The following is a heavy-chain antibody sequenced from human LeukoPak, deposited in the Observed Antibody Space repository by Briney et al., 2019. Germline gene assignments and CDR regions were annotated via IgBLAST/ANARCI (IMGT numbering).Heavy chain of an antibody. J-gene: IGHJ4*02. Sequence: SETLSLTCAVYGGSFSGYYWSWIRQPPGKGLEWIGEINHSGSTNYNPSLKSRVTISVDTSKNQLSLKLSSVTAADTAVYYCARSGDGYCSSTSCYGGDFDYWGQGTLVTVYS. D-gene: IGHD2-2*01. CDR3: ARSGDGYCSSTSCYGGDFDY. V-gene: IGHV4-34*01. CDR1: GGSFSGYY. CDR2: INHSGST.